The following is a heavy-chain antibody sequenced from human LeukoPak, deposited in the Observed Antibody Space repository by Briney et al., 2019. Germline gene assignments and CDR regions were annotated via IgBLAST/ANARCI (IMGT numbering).Heavy chain of an antibody. J-gene: IGHJ4*02. CDR1: GGSFSGYY. CDR3: ARGGRLSAINY. V-gene: IGHV4-34*01. CDR2: INHSGST. Sequence: PSETLSLTCAVYGGSFSGYYWSWIRQPPGKGLEWIGEINHSGSTNYNPSLKSRVTISVDTSKNQFSLKLSSVTAADTAVYYCARGGRLSAINYWGQGTLVTASS. D-gene: IGHD3-16*02.